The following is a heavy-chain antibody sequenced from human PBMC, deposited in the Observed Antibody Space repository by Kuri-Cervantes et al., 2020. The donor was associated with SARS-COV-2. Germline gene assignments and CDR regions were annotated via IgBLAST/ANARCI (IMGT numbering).Heavy chain of an antibody. D-gene: IGHD2-2*01. J-gene: IGHJ4*02. CDR2: VYYSGST. Sequence: SETLSLTCTVSGGSISRSGYFWGWIRQSPGAGLEWIGSVYYSGSTYYNPSLNTGVTISIDTSKNQFSLKLSSVTAADTAVYYCATSPEGSSTSYDYWGQGTLVTVSS. CDR3: ATSPEGSSTSYDY. V-gene: IGHV4-39*01. CDR1: GGSISRSGYF.